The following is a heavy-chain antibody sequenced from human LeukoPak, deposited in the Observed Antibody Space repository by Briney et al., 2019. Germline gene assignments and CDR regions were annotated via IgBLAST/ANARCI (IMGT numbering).Heavy chain of an antibody. CDR1: GFTFSSYG. D-gene: IGHD3-22*01. CDR2: ISYDGRDK. CDR3: ARDGYYYGSSGHSDAFDI. V-gene: IGHV3-30*03. Sequence: GGSLRLSCAASGFTFSSYGMHWVRQAPGKGLEWVAGISYDGRDKYYADSVKGRFTISRDNSKNTLYLQMNSLRAEDTAVYYCARDGYYYGSSGHSDAFDIWGQGTMVTVSS. J-gene: IGHJ3*02.